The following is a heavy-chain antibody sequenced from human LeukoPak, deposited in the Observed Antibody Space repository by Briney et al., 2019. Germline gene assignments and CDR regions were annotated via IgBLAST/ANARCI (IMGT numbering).Heavy chain of an antibody. CDR1: GYIFTNFF. CDR2: INPNNGGP. V-gene: IGHV1-2*06. J-gene: IGHJ4*02. Sequence: ASVKVSCKASGYIFTNFFIHWVRQAPGQGLEWMGRINPNNGGPEYGQNFQGRVTMTRDTSISTVYMGVYSLTSDDTAVYYCARDLSSTANWELDFWGQGILVTVSS. CDR3: ARDLSSTANWELDF. D-gene: IGHD7-27*01.